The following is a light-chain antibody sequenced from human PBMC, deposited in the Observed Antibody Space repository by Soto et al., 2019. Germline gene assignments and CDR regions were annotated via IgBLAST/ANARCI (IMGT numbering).Light chain of an antibody. CDR1: SGYSNYK. CDR3: GADHGSGSNFSWV. Sequence: QAVVTQPPSASASRGASVTLTCTLSSGYSNYKVDWYQQRPGKGPRFVMRVGTGGIVGSKGDGIPDRFSVLGSGLNRYLTIKNIQEEDESDYHCGADHGSGSNFSWVFGGGTKVTVL. V-gene: IGLV9-49*01. CDR2: VGTGGIVG. J-gene: IGLJ3*02.